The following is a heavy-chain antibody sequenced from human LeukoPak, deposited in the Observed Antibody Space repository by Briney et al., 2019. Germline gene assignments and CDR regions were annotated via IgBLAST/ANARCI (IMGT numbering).Heavy chain of an antibody. J-gene: IGHJ6*02. CDR1: GFTFGDYA. CDR3: TREAGIVGTYYDDGMDV. V-gene: IGHV3-49*04. D-gene: IGHD1-26*01. CDR2: IRSKAYGGTT. Sequence: GGSLRLSCTASGFTFGDYAMSWVRQAPGKGLEWVGFIRSKAYGGTTAYAATVKGRFTISRDDSKSIAYLQMNRLKTEDTAVYYCTREAGIVGTYYDDGMDVWGQGTTVTVPS.